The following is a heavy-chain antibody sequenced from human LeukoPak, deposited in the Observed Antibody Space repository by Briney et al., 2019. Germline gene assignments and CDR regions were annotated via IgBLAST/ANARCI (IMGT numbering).Heavy chain of an antibody. CDR2: ISYDGSNK. Sequence: PGGSLRLSCAASGFTFSSYGTHWVRQAPGKGLEWVAVISYDGSNKYYADSVKGRFTISRDNSKNTLHLQMNSLRAEDTAVYYCAKDGAYGSGIDYWGQGTLVTVSP. CDR3: AKDGAYGSGIDY. J-gene: IGHJ4*02. D-gene: IGHD3-10*01. CDR1: GFTFSSYG. V-gene: IGHV3-30*18.